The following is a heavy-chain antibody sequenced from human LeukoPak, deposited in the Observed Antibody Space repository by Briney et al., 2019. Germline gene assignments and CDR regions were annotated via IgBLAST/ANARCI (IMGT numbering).Heavy chain of an antibody. J-gene: IGHJ4*02. D-gene: IGHD3-10*01. Sequence: ASVKFSCKASGYTFTGYYMHWVRQAPGQGLEWMGWINPNGGGTNYAQKFQGRVTMTTDTSISTAYMELGGLRHDDTAVYYCARVSSSGDYYDNWGQGTLVTVSS. V-gene: IGHV1-2*02. CDR1: GYTFTGYY. CDR2: INPNGGGT. CDR3: ARVSSSGDYYDN.